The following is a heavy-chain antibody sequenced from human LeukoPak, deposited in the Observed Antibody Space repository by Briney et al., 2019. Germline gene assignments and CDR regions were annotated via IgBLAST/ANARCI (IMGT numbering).Heavy chain of an antibody. CDR1: GFTVSRNY. CDR3: ARVKRLLPNDAFDM. CDR2: IYSDGRI. D-gene: IGHD3-22*01. Sequence: GGSLRLSCAASGFTVSRNYMNWVRQAPGKGLEWVSIIYSDGRIYYADSVKGRFTISGDNSKNTVHLQMNSLRADDTAVYYCARVKRLLPNDAFDMWGQGTMVTVSS. J-gene: IGHJ3*02. V-gene: IGHV3-66*01.